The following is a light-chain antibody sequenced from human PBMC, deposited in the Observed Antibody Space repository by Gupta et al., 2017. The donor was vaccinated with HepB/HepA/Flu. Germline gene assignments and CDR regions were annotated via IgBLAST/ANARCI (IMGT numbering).Light chain of an antibody. J-gene: IGKJ5*01. CDR3: QQYYSTPLT. CDR1: QSVLYSSNNKNY. Sequence: DIVLTQSPDSLAVSRIGRATINCKSSQSVLYSSNNKNYLAWYQQKPGQPPKLLIYWASTRESGVPDRFSGSGSGTDFTLTISSLQAEDVAVYYCQQYYSTPLTFGQGTRREIK. V-gene: IGKV4-1*01. CDR2: WAS.